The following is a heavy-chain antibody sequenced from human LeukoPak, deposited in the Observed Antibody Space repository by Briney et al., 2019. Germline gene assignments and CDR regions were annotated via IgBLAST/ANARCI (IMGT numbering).Heavy chain of an antibody. Sequence: ASVKVSCKASGGTFSSYAISWVRQAPGQGLEWMGGIIPIFGIANYAQKFQGRVTITADESTSTAYMELSSLRSEDTAVYYCASKASGSYFQHFDYWGQGTLVTVSS. V-gene: IGHV1-69*13. D-gene: IGHD1-26*01. CDR2: IIPIFGIA. J-gene: IGHJ4*02. CDR1: GGTFSSYA. CDR3: ASKASGSYFQHFDY.